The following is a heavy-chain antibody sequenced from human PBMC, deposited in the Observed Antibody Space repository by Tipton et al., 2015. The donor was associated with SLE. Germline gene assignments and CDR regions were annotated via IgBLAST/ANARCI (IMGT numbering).Heavy chain of an antibody. CDR1: GGSISSYY. D-gene: IGHD6-13*01. CDR2: IYTSGST. CDR3: ARGIAAAAPGY. Sequence: TLSLTCTVSGGSISSYYWSWIRQPPGKGLEWIGYIYTSGSTNYNPSLKSRVTISVDTSENQFSLKLSSVTAADTAVYYCARGIAAAAPGYWGQGTLVTVSS. V-gene: IGHV4-4*08. J-gene: IGHJ4*02.